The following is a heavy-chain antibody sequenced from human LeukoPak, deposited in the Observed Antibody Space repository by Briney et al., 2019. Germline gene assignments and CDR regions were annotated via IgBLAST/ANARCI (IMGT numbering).Heavy chain of an antibody. CDR3: TRRADSITIFGVVTPSNWFDP. CDR2: IRSKANSYAT. D-gene: IGHD3-3*01. V-gene: IGHV3-73*01. CDR1: GFTFSGSA. J-gene: IGHJ5*02. Sequence: PEGSLRLSCAASGFTFSGSAMHWVRQASGKGLEWVGRIRSKANSYATAYAASVKGRFTISRDDSKNTAYLQMNSLKTEDTAVYYCTRRADSITIFGVVTPSNWFDPWGQGTLVTVSS.